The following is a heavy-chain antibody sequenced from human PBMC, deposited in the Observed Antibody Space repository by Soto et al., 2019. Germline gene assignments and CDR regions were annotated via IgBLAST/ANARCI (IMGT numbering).Heavy chain of an antibody. J-gene: IGHJ6*03. Sequence: ASVKVSCKASGYTFTSYDINWVRQATGQGLEWMGWMNPNSGNTGYAQKFQGRVTMTRNTSISTAYMELSSLRSEDTAVYYCARGDYGDHVEGYYYYYYMDVWGKGTTVTVSS. CDR2: MNPNSGNT. V-gene: IGHV1-8*01. CDR1: GYTFTSYD. CDR3: ARGDYGDHVEGYYYYYYMDV. D-gene: IGHD4-17*01.